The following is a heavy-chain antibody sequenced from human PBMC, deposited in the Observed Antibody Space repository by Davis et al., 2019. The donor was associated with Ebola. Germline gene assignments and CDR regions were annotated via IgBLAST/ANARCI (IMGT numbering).Heavy chain of an antibody. CDR1: GGSISSSNW. Sequence: MPSETLSLTCAVSGGSISSSNWWSWVRQPPGKGLEWIGEIYHSGSTNYNPSLKSRVTISVDTSKNQFSLKLSSVTAADTAVYYCARARGGYYGSGSYYYYYGMDVWGQGTTVTVSS. CDR2: IYHSGST. V-gene: IGHV4-4*02. D-gene: IGHD3-10*01. CDR3: ARARGGYYGSGSYYYYYGMDV. J-gene: IGHJ6*02.